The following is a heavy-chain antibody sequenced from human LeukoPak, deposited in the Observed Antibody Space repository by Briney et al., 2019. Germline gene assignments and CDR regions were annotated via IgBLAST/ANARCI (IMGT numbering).Heavy chain of an antibody. Sequence: PGGSLRLSCAASGFTFSSYEMNWVRQAPGKGLEWVSYISSSGSTIYYADSVKGRFTISRDNAKNSLYLQMNSLRAEDTAVYYCARERPSCGGDCYDIWGQGTLVTVSS. V-gene: IGHV3-48*03. D-gene: IGHD2-21*01. CDR3: ARERPSCGGDCYDI. CDR2: ISSSGSTI. J-gene: IGHJ4*02. CDR1: GFTFSSYE.